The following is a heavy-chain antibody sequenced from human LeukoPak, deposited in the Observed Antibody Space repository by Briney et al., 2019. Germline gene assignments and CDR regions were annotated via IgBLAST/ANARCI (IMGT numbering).Heavy chain of an antibody. Sequence: PSETLSLTCTVFGASISSGSYYWSWIRQPAGKGLEWIGRIYTRGSTNYNPSLKSRVTISVDTSKNQFSLELSSVTAADTAVYYCARGFGYSYDLDYWGQGTLVTVSS. V-gene: IGHV4-61*02. CDR1: GASISSGSYY. J-gene: IGHJ4*02. D-gene: IGHD5-18*01. CDR3: ARGFGYSYDLDY. CDR2: IYTRGST.